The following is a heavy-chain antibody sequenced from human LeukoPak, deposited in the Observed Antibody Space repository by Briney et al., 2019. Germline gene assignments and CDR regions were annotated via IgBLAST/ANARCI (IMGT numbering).Heavy chain of an antibody. J-gene: IGHJ4*02. V-gene: IGHV3-23*01. D-gene: IGHD3-3*01. CDR1: GFTFSSYA. CDR3: ARDQYDTWSRRGNFDS. Sequence: GGSLRLSCAASGFTFSSYAMSWVRQVPGKGLEWVSVISGSGDNTYYADSVKGRFTISRDNTKNSLYLQMSSLRVEDTAVFYCARDQYDTWSRRGNFDSWGQGTLVIVSS. CDR2: ISGSGDNT.